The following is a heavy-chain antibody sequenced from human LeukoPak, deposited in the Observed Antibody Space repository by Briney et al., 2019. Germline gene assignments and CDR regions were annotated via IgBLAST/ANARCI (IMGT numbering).Heavy chain of an antibody. CDR3: ARLSGGSWANTEYFPD. CDR2: VYPGDSHT. D-gene: IGHD7-27*01. V-gene: IGHV5-51*01. J-gene: IGHJ1*01. Sequence: GESLTISCKASGYTFNTYWIGWVRQKPGKGLEWMANVYPGDSHTRYSPSFQGHFTISADKTVTTAYLQWSSLEASDTAVYYCARLSGGSWANTEYFPDWGQGTLVIVSS. CDR1: GYTFNTYW.